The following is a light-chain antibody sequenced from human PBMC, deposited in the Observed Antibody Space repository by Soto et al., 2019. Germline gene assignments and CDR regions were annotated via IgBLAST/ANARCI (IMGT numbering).Light chain of an antibody. V-gene: IGKV3-11*01. CDR1: QSVNSF. CDR2: DAT. Sequence: EIVLTQSPANLSLSPGERATLSCRASQSVNSFLAWYQQKPGQAPRLLIYDATNRATGISARFSGGGSGTDFTLTISSLEPEDSALYYCQQRARWPPLTFGGGSKVEI. J-gene: IGKJ4*01. CDR3: QQRARWPPLT.